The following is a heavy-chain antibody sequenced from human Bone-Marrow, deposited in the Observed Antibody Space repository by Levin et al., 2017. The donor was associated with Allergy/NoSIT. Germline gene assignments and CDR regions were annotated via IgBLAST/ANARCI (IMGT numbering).Heavy chain of an antibody. J-gene: IGHJ3*02. CDR2: MYSSGSS. CDR1: GGYIGSHY. CDR3: ARGGVLFGLDI. D-gene: IGHD3-16*01. Sequence: SETLSLTCSVSGGYIGSHYWSWIRQPPGKGLEWLGHMYSSGSSNYNPSLKSRVSISVDTSKNQFSLKLSSVTASDTAVYYCARGGVLFGLDIWGQGTMVTISS. V-gene: IGHV4-59*11.